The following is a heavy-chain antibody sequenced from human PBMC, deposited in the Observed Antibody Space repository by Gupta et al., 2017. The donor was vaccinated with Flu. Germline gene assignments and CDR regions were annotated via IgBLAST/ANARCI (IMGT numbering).Heavy chain of an antibody. V-gene: IGHV3-7*01. Sequence: EAQLVQSGRGLVQPGVSLSLSCASSAFTVTSSWMTWVRQAPGKGLEWVANINQDGSGKNGGDCVKGRFTNSRDNAKTALYLQMKGQRAEDTAVYFWSREWDYIDIDYWGQGTLVTVSS. J-gene: IGHJ4*02. D-gene: IGHD1-26*01. CDR3: SREWDYIDIDY. CDR1: AFTVTSSW. CDR2: INQDGSGK.